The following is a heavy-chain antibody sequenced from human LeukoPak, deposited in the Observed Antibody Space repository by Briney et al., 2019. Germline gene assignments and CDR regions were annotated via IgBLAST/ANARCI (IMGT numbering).Heavy chain of an antibody. CDR2: IWFDGSDK. J-gene: IGHJ4*02. Sequence: GGSLRLSCAASGFTFSSYGMHWVRQAPGKGLEWVTFIWFDGSDKYYADSVKGRFTISRDNSKNTLYLQMNSLRAEDTAVYYCACDYGGNSGVDYWGLGTLVTVSS. V-gene: IGHV3-30*02. CDR1: GFTFSSYG. D-gene: IGHD4-23*01. CDR3: ACDYGGNSGVDY.